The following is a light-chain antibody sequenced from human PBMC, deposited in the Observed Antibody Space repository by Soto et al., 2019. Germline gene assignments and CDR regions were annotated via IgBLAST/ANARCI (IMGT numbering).Light chain of an antibody. CDR3: QHYDSVPCT. Sequence: DLPLTQSPSSLSASVGDRVTITCQASQDIKNYLIWYQQKAGEAPNLLIYDASTLGTGVSSRFSGSGSGTEFSLTFTNLQPEDIATYYCQHYDSVPCTFGQGTRLEIK. CDR1: QDIKNY. V-gene: IGKV1-33*01. J-gene: IGKJ2*02. CDR2: DAS.